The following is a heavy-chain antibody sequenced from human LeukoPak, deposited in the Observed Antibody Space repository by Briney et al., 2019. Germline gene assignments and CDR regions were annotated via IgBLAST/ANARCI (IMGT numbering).Heavy chain of an antibody. CDR2: INPNSGGT. D-gene: IGHD1-7*01. CDR3: ARDGSITGTTGEFDY. V-gene: IGHV1-2*04. Sequence: ASVKVSCKASRYTFTGYYMHWVRQAPGQGLEWMGWINPNSGGTNYAQKFQGWVTMTRDTSISTAYMELSRLRSDDTAVYYCARDGSITGTTGEFDYWGQGTLVTVSS. J-gene: IGHJ4*02. CDR1: RYTFTGYY.